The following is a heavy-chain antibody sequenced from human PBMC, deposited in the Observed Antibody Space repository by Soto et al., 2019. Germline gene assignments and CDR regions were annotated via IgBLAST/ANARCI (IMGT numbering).Heavy chain of an antibody. J-gene: IGHJ6*02. CDR1: GYTFTSYD. Sequence: GASVKVSCKASGYTFTSYDINWVRQATGQGLEWMGWMNPDSGNTGYAQKFQGRVTMTRNTSISTAYMELSSLRSEDTAVYYCARGMMVRGVDPGVYYYYYGMDVWGQGATVTVSS. CDR2: MNPDSGNT. V-gene: IGHV1-8*01. CDR3: ARGMMVRGVDPGVYYYYYGMDV. D-gene: IGHD3-10*01.